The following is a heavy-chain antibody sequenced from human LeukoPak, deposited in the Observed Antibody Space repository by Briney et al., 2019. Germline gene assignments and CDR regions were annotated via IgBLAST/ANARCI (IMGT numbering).Heavy chain of an antibody. J-gene: IGHJ4*02. D-gene: IGHD5-24*01. Sequence: SETLSLTCAVYGGSFSGYYWSWIRQPPGKELEWIGEINHSGSTNYNPSLKSRVTISVDTSKNQFSLKLSSVTAADTAVYYCARGLNGYSHFDYWGQGTLVTVSS. V-gene: IGHV4-34*01. CDR3: ARGLNGYSHFDY. CDR2: INHSGST. CDR1: GGSFSGYY.